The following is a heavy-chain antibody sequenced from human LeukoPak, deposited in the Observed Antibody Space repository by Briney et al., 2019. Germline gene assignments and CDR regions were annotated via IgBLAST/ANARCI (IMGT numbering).Heavy chain of an antibody. V-gene: IGHV3-48*03. J-gene: IGHJ4*02. CDR3: ARGSWGTDY. CDR1: GFTFSSYE. D-gene: IGHD3-16*01. CDR2: ISSSGTTI. Sequence: GGSLRLSCATSGFTFSSYEMNWVRQAPGKGLEWVSYISSSGTTIYYADPVKGRFTISRDNARNSLYLQMNSLRAEDTAVYYCARGSWGTDYWGQGTLVTVSS.